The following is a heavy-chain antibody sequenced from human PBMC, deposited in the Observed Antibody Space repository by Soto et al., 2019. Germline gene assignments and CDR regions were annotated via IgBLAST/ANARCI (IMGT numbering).Heavy chain of an antibody. Sequence: QVQLVQSGADVKKPGASVKVSCKASGYNFTSYGISWVRQAPGQGLEWMGWISPHNDRTKYARRFQDRVTMTTETPTSTVYMELESLRSDDTPVYYCARDLYYSSGRYFDHDAFDIWGQGTVVTVSS. CDR1: GYNFTSYG. J-gene: IGHJ3*02. D-gene: IGHD6-19*01. CDR2: ISPHNDRT. V-gene: IGHV1-18*01. CDR3: ARDLYYSSGRYFDHDAFDI.